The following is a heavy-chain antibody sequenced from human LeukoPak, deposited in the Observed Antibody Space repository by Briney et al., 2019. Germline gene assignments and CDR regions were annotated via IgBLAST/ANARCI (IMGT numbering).Heavy chain of an antibody. Sequence: QPGGSLRLSCAASELTVSNSYMSWVRQAPGKGLQWVSVIYSGGTTYYADSVTGRFTISRDTSKNTLYLQMNSLGAEDTAMYYCARGGGAYCGSDCLRASDIWGLGTMVTVSS. J-gene: IGHJ3*02. D-gene: IGHD2-21*02. V-gene: IGHV3-53*01. CDR3: ARGGGAYCGSDCLRASDI. CDR1: ELTVSNSY. CDR2: IYSGGTT.